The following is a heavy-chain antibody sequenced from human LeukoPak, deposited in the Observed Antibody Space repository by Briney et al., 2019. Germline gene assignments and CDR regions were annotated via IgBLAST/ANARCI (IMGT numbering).Heavy chain of an antibody. CDR2: ISSSGSTI. D-gene: IGHD4-23*01. CDR1: GFTFSSYE. V-gene: IGHV3-48*03. Sequence: GGSLRLSCAASGFTFSSYEMNLVLQAPGKGLEWVSYISSSGSTIYYADSVKGRFTISRDNAKTSLYLQMNSLRAEDTAVYYCARADYGGNSYGSYYFDYWGQGTLVTVSS. J-gene: IGHJ4*02. CDR3: ARADYGGNSYGSYYFDY.